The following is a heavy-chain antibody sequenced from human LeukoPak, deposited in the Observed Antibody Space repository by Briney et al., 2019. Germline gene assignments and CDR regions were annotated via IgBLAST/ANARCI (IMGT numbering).Heavy chain of an antibody. CDR3: AKDGGIAVAGTFDY. CDR2: ISYDGSNK. V-gene: IGHV3-30*18. D-gene: IGHD6-19*01. J-gene: IGHJ4*02. CDR1: GFTFNSYG. Sequence: PGRSLRLSCAASGFTFNSYGMHWVRQAPGKGLEWVAVISYDGSNKYYADSVKGRFTISRDNSKNTLYLQMNSLRAEDTAVYYCAKDGGIAVAGTFDYWGQGTLVTVSS.